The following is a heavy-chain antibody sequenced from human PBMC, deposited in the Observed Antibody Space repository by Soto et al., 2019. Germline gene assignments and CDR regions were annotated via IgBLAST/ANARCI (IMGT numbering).Heavy chain of an antibody. CDR1: GGSFSGYY. J-gene: IGHJ3*02. CDR2: INHSGST. D-gene: IGHD2-15*01. V-gene: IGHV4-34*01. Sequence: QVQLQQWGAGLLKPSETLSLTCAVYGGSFSGYYWSWIRQPPGKGLEWIGEINHSGSTNYNPSLKSRVNISVDTSKNQLSLKPSSVTAADTAVYYCARRRVAKSRAFDIWGQGTMVTVSS. CDR3: ARRRVAKSRAFDI.